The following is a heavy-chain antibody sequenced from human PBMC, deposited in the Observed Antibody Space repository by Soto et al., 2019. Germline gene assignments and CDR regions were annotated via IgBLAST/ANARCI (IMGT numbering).Heavy chain of an antibody. Sequence: ASVKLSSKASGYTFTSYAMHWVRQAPGQRLEWMGWINAGNGNTKYSQKFQGRVTITRDTSASTAYMELSSLRSEDTAVYYCARVRRYYDSSGYYDYYYGMDVWGQGTTVTVSS. CDR2: INAGNGNT. V-gene: IGHV1-3*01. CDR3: ARVRRYYDSSGYYDYYYGMDV. D-gene: IGHD3-22*01. CDR1: GYTFTSYA. J-gene: IGHJ6*02.